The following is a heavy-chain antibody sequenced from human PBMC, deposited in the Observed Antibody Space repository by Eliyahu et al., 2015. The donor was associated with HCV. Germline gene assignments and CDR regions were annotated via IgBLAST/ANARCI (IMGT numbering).Heavy chain of an antibody. CDR1: GFSFNNAW. Sequence: EVQLVESGGGSVKPGGSLRLSCAXSGFSFNNAWMSWVRQAPGKGLEWIGRIKSKAYGGTTDYAAPVKGRFTISRDDSRDTLYLQMDSLQIEDTAVYFCTTDRTMSPVDHWGLGALVTVSS. CDR2: IKSKAYGGTT. J-gene: IGHJ4*02. D-gene: IGHD3-22*01. CDR3: TTDRTMSPVDH. V-gene: IGHV3-15*01.